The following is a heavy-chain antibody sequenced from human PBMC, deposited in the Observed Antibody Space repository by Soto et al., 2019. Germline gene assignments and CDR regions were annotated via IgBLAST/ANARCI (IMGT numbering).Heavy chain of an antibody. V-gene: IGHV3-23*01. J-gene: IGHJ4*02. CDR2: LSGSGGTT. D-gene: IGHD3-10*01. Sequence: EVQLLESGGGLVQPGGSLRLSCTVSGVTFSNYAMNWVRQAPGKGLEWVSSLSGSGGTTYYADSVKGRFIISRDNSKNTLYLLMKSLRAEDTALYYCAKQRADYGSGADTCYLDSWGQGALVTVSS. CDR1: GVTFSNYA. CDR3: AKQRADYGSGADTCYLDS.